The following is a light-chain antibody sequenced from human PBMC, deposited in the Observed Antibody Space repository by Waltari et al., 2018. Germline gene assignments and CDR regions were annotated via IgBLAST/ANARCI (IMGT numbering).Light chain of an antibody. J-gene: IGLJ2*01. CDR2: DVN. V-gene: IGLV2-11*01. CDR3: CSYAGTSSLT. Sequence: QSALTQPRSVSGSPGQSVSISCTGTSRDVGGYNYVSWYRQHPGKAPTMIIFDVNKRPPGVPYRFSGSKSGNTASLTISGLQAEDEADYYCCSYAGTSSLTFGGGTQLTVL. CDR1: SRDVGGYNY.